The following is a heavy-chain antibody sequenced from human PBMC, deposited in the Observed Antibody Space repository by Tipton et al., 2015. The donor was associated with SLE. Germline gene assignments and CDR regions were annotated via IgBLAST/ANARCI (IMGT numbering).Heavy chain of an antibody. CDR1: GGSFSGYY. CDR3: ARHARSSSWYPPFDP. V-gene: IGHV4-34*01. D-gene: IGHD6-13*01. CDR2: IYYSGST. Sequence: TLSLTCAVYGGSFSGYYWSWIRQPPGKGLEWIGSIYYSGSTSYNPALKSRVTISVDTSKNQFSLKLSSVTAADTAVYYCARHARSSSWYPPFDPWGQGTLVTVSS. J-gene: IGHJ5*02.